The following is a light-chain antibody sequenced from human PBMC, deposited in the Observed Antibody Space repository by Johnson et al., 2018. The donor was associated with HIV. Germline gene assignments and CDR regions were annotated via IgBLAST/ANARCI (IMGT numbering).Light chain of an antibody. Sequence: QSVLTQPPSVSAAPGQKVTISCSGSSSNIGNNYVSWYQQLPGTAPKLLIYENNKRPSGIPDRFSGSKSGTSATLGITGLQTGDEAEYYCGTWDSSLSAYVCGTGTKVTGL. CDR1: SSNIGNNY. J-gene: IGLJ1*01. CDR2: ENN. V-gene: IGLV1-51*02. CDR3: GTWDSSLSAYV.